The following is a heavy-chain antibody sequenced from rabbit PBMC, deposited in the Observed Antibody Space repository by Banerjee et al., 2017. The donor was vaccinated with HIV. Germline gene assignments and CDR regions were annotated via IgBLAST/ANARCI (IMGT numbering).Heavy chain of an antibody. V-gene: IGHV1S40*01. D-gene: IGHD8-1*01. Sequence: QSLEESGGDLVKPGASLTLTCTASGFSFNSNYWICWVRQAPGKGLEWIACIYIGGGNSYYASWAKGRFTISKTSSTTVTLQMTSLTAADTATYFCARVIYVGGSTYWGLWGPGTLVT. CDR1: GFSFNSNYW. CDR2: IYIGGGNS. J-gene: IGHJ6*01. CDR3: ARVIYVGGSTYWGL.